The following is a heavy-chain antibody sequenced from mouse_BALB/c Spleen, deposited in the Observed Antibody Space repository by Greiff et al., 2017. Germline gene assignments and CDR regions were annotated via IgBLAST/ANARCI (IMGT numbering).Heavy chain of an antibody. Sequence: EVQLVESGGGLVKPGGSLKLSCAASGFTFSSYAMSWVRQTPEKRLEWVASISSGGSTYYPDSVKGRFTISRDNARNILYLKMSSLRSEDTAMYYCASVYYYYALAWFAYWGQGTLVTVAA. CDR1: GFTFSSYA. CDR3: ASVYYYYALAWFAY. J-gene: IGHJ3*01. V-gene: IGHV5-6-5*01. CDR2: ISSGGST. D-gene: IGHD2-4*01.